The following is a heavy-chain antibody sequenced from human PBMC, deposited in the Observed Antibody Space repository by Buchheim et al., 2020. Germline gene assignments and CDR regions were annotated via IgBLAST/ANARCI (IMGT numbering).Heavy chain of an antibody. CDR1: GFTFSSYA. CDR2: ISYDGSNK. Sequence: QVQLVESGGGVVQPGRSLRLSCAASGFTFSSYAMHWVRQAPGKGLEWAAVISYDGSNKYYADSVKGRFTISRDNSKNTLYLQMNSLRAEDTAVYYCARESCSSTSCYTGSLWYFDLWGRGTL. D-gene: IGHD2-2*02. V-gene: IGHV3-30*04. CDR3: ARESCSSTSCYTGSLWYFDL. J-gene: IGHJ2*01.